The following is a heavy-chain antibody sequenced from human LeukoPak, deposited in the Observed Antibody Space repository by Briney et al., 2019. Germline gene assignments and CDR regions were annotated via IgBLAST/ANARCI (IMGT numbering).Heavy chain of an antibody. CDR1: GYTLTELS. D-gene: IGHD3-9*01. V-gene: IGHV1-24*01. CDR3: ATYDILTLWFDR. CDR2: FDPEDGET. Sequence: GASVKVSCKVSGYTLTELSMHWVRQAPGKGLQWMGGFDPEDGETIYAQKFQGRVTMTEDTSTDTAYMELSSLRSEDTAVYYCATYDILTLWFDRWGQGTLVTVSS. J-gene: IGHJ5*02.